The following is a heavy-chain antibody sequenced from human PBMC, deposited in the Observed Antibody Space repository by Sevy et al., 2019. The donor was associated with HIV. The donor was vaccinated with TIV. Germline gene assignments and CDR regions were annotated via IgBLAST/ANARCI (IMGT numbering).Heavy chain of an antibody. CDR2: ISNNGATT. CDR1: GFTFSTYA. V-gene: IGHV3-23*01. D-gene: IGHD6-6*01. CDR3: ARVPPASIAARAYYFDY. J-gene: IGHJ4*02. Sequence: GGSLRLSCAASGFTFSTYAMNWVRQAPGKGLEWVSSISNNGATTYYTDSVKDRFTISRDNSKNIVYLQMNSLRTEDTAVYYCARVPPASIAARAYYFDYWGQGTLVTVSS.